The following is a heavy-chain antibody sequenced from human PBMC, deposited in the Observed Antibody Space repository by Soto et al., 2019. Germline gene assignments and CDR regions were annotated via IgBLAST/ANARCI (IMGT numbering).Heavy chain of an antibody. Sequence: PGECLKIYCNASGSSFSVYWIGWVRQMPGKGLEWMANMYPDDSDIRYSPSFESHVTISADKSTSTAFLQWSSLKASDTAMYYCATAYVYDFENSNYYRDAFEIWGQGTLVTVSS. CDR2: MYPDDSDI. CDR3: ATAYVYDFENSNYYRDAFEI. V-gene: IGHV5-51*01. D-gene: IGHD3-22*01. J-gene: IGHJ3*02. CDR1: GSSFSVYW.